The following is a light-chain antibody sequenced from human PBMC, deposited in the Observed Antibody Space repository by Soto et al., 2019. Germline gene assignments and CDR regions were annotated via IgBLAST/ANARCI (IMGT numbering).Light chain of an antibody. CDR1: SSDVGGYNY. J-gene: IGLJ3*02. CDR2: EVS. CDR3: SSYTTSSTHWV. Sequence: QSVLTQPASVSGSPGQSITISCTGTSSDVGGYNYVSWDQQHPGKAPKLMIYEVSNRPSGVSNRFSGSKSGNTASLTISGLQAEDEADYYCSSYTTSSTHWVFGGGTKLTVL. V-gene: IGLV2-14*01.